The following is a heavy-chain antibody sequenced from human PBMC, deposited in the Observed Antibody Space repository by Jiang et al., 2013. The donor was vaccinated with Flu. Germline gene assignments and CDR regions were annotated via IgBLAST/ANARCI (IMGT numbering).Heavy chain of an antibody. J-gene: IGHJ5*02. Sequence: TLSLTCTVSGGSISSGDKYWSWIRQPPGKGLEWIGHIYYSGSTYYNPSLKSRVSISVDTSKNQFSLKLSSVTAADTAVYYCARDRLLPEYSRPSNWFDPWGQGTLVTVSS. CDR1: GGSISSGDKY. CDR3: ARDRLLPEYSRPSNWFDP. D-gene: IGHD6-6*01. CDR2: IYYSGST. V-gene: IGHV4-30-4*01.